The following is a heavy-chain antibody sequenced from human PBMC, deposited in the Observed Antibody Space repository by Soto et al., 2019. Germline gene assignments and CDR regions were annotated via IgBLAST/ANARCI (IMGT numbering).Heavy chain of an antibody. J-gene: IGHJ5*02. V-gene: IGHV4-31*03. CDR2: IYYIGTT. CDR3: AKNETTRPWFDP. CDR1: GGSIRNGNYY. Sequence: QVQLQESGPGLVKASQTLSLTCTVSGGSIRNGNYYWSWIRQLPGKGLEWIGNIYYIGTTSYNPSLKSRVIISIDTSENQFSLELTSVLAADTAVYYCAKNETTRPWFDPWGQGTLVTVSS. D-gene: IGHD1-1*01.